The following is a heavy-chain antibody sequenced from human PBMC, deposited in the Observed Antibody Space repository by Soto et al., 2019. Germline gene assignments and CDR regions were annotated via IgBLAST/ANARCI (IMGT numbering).Heavy chain of an antibody. CDR3: AREYYSSGTH. Sequence: EVQLVESGGGLVQPGGSLRLSCAASGFTFSTYWMQWVRQVPGEGLVWVSSISENGGITTYADSVKGRFIISRDNAQNTLYLQMNGLRVEDTAIYYCAREYYSSGTHWGQGTLVTVST. D-gene: IGHD3-10*01. CDR2: ISENGGIT. V-gene: IGHV3-74*01. J-gene: IGHJ1*01. CDR1: GFTFSTYW.